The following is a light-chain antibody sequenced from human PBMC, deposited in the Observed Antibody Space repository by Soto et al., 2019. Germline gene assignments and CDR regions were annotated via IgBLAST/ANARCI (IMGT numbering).Light chain of an antibody. CDR3: QQSYSTPLT. CDR1: QNIGRY. J-gene: IGKJ3*01. CDR2: AAS. Sequence: DIQMTQSPSSLSASVGDRVSITCRTSQNIGRYLNWFQQKPGRAPKLLVYAASTLQSGVPSRFSGIGSETDFTLTIISLQPEDFATYYCQQSYSTPLTFGPGTKVDIK. V-gene: IGKV1-39*01.